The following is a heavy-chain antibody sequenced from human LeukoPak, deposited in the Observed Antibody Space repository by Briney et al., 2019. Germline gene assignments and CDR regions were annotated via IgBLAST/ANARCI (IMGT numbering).Heavy chain of an antibody. CDR3: TRGYSFDY. CDR2: AYYRSKWYN. Sequence: SQTLSLTCAISGDSVSSNSGAWNWIRQSPSGGLEWLGRAYYRSKWYNDYAVSVKSRIAINPDTSKNQFSLQLNSVTPEDTAVYYCTRGYSFDYWGQGTLVTVSS. V-gene: IGHV6-1*01. J-gene: IGHJ4*02. CDR1: GDSVSSNSGA.